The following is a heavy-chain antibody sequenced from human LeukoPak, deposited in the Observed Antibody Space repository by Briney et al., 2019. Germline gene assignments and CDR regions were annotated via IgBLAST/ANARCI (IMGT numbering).Heavy chain of an antibody. CDR2: IWYDGSNK. CDR1: GFTFSSYG. Sequence: GRSLRLSCAASGFTFSSYGMPWVRQAPGKGLEWVAVIWYDGSNKYYADSVKGRFTVSRDNSKNTLYLQMNSLRAEDTAVYYCARDWTTRWGQGTLVTVSS. V-gene: IGHV3-33*01. D-gene: IGHD3/OR15-3a*01. J-gene: IGHJ4*02. CDR3: ARDWTTR.